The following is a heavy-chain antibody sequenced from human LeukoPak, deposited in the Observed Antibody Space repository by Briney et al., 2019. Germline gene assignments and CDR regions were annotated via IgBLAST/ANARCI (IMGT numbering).Heavy chain of an antibody. Sequence: ASVKVSCKASGYTFTGYYMHWVRQAPGQGLEWMGWINPNSGGTNYAQKFQGRVTMTRDTPISTAYMELSRLRSDDTAVYYCAKKGIEATVTTHVAYYFDYWGQGTLVTVSS. V-gene: IGHV1-2*02. CDR1: GYTFTGYY. CDR2: INPNSGGT. D-gene: IGHD4-17*01. J-gene: IGHJ4*02. CDR3: AKKGIEATVTTHVAYYFDY.